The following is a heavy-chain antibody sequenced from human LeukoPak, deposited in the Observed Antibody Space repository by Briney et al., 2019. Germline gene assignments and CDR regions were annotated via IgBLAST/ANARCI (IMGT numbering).Heavy chain of an antibody. CDR1: GYTFPSYG. Sequence: ASVKVSCQGSGYTFPSYGIRWVRQAPGHGQEWVGWSSAYHGHTNYAQKLQGRVTMTTHTSTRTAYMELRSLRSDDTAVYYCASRPGHSNWARLGFDYWGQGTLVTVSS. V-gene: IGHV1-18*01. CDR2: SSAYHGHT. J-gene: IGHJ4*02. D-gene: IGHD6-13*01. CDR3: ASRPGHSNWARLGFDY.